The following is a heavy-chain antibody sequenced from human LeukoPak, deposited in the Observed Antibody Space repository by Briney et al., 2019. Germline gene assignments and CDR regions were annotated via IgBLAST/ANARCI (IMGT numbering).Heavy chain of an antibody. Sequence: ASVKVSCKASGGTFSSYAISWVRQAPGQGLEWMGGIIPIFGAANYAQKSQGRVTITADESTSTAYMELSSLRSEDTAVYYCARVQYCSSTSCYWYFQHWGQGTLVTVSS. CDR1: GGTFSSYA. J-gene: IGHJ1*01. D-gene: IGHD2-2*01. CDR3: ARVQYCSSTSCYWYFQH. CDR2: IIPIFGAA. V-gene: IGHV1-69*13.